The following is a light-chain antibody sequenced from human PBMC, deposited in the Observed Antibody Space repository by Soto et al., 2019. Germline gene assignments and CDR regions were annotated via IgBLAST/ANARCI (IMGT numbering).Light chain of an antibody. CDR2: DAS. CDR3: QQYDNLPFT. J-gene: IGKJ4*01. CDR1: QDIRNY. Sequence: DIQMTQSPSSLSASIGDRVTFTCQASQDIRNYLNWYQQKPGKAPKLLSYDASDLDTGVTSRFSGSGSGSDFSFPISSLQPEDIATYYCQQYDNLPFTFGGGTKAEIK. V-gene: IGKV1-33*01.